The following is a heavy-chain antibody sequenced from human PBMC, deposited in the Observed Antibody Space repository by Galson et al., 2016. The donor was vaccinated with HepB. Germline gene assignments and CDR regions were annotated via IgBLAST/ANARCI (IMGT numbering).Heavy chain of an antibody. CDR2: IYHTGST. CDR1: GGSISSSNW. Sequence: ETLSLTCAVSGGSISSSNWWSWVRQPPGKGLEWIGEIYHTGSTNHNPSLKSRVTISVDKSKNHFSLRLTSVTAADTAVFYCARVPSDCYNAFDYWGQGTLVTVSS. J-gene: IGHJ4*02. V-gene: IGHV4-4*02. D-gene: IGHD5-24*01. CDR3: ARVPSDCYNAFDY.